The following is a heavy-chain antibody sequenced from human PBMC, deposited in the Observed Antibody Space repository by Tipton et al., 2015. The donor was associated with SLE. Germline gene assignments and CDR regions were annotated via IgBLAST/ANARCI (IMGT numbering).Heavy chain of an antibody. CDR3: ATKQLVFDY. J-gene: IGHJ4*02. CDR1: GVSMSRGGYY. D-gene: IGHD6-13*01. V-gene: IGHV4-31*03. CDR2: IYYSGNT. Sequence: TLSLTCTVSGVSMSRGGYYWSWIRQHPGKGLECIGYIYYSGNTHYSPSLKSRVTMPVDTSKNQFSLKLSSVTAADTAVYYCATKQLVFDYWGQGTLVTVSS.